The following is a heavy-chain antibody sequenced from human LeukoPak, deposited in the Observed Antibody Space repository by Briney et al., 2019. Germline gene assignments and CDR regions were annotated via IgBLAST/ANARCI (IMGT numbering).Heavy chain of an antibody. CDR1: GVTFNNYG. Sequence: GGSLRLSCEATGVTFNNYGTHWVRQAPGKGLEWLAFIRYDGSNKYYADSVKGRFTISRDNSKNTLYLQMNSLRAEDTAVYYCARKAYCSGGTCSHYYYVDVWGKGTTVTISS. D-gene: IGHD2-15*01. J-gene: IGHJ6*03. V-gene: IGHV3-30*02. CDR2: IRYDGSNK. CDR3: ARKAYCSGGTCSHYYYVDV.